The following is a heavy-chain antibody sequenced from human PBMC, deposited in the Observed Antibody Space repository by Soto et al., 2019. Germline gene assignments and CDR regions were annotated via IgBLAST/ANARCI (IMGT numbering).Heavy chain of an antibody. CDR3: ARDKVATVTKTRYYYGMDV. J-gene: IGHJ6*02. CDR2: SYYSGGT. V-gene: IGHV4-59*01. CDR1: GGSISSYY. Sequence: PSETLSLTCTVSGGSISSYYWGWIRQPPGKGLEWIGYSYYSGGTNYNPSLKSRVTISVDTTKNQFSLKLSSVTAADTAVYDCARDKVATVTKTRYYYGMDVWSQGTTVTVSS. D-gene: IGHD4-17*01.